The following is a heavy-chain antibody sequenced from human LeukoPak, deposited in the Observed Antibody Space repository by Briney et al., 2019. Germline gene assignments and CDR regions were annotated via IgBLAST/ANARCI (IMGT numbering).Heavy chain of an antibody. V-gene: IGHV3-23*01. J-gene: IGHJ5*01. CDR1: GFTFSSSA. D-gene: IGHD4-4*01. Sequence: GGSLRLSCAASGFTFSSSAMSWVRQAPGKGLEWVSTISGSGGTTYYPDSVKGRFTISRDNSKSTLSLQMNSLRAEDTAVYYCTRPADYSNTNWFDSWGQGTQVTVSS. CDR2: ISGSGGTT. CDR3: TRPADYSNTNWFDS.